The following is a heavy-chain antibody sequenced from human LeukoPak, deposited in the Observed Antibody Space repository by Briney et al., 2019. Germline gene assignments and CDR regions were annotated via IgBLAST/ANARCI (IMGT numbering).Heavy chain of an antibody. CDR3: AGENFYGSGRDFDL. Sequence: PSETLSLTCSVSGGSISSYYWTWIRQPPGKGLEWIGYIYYTGSTNYNPSLKSRVTISIDTSRNQFSLKLSSVTAEDTAVYYCAGENFYGSGRDFDLWGQGTLVTVSS. J-gene: IGHJ5*02. CDR2: IYYTGST. V-gene: IGHV4-59*12. D-gene: IGHD3-10*01. CDR1: GGSISSYY.